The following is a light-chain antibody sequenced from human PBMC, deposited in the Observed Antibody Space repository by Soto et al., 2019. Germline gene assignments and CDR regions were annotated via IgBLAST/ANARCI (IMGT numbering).Light chain of an antibody. CDR3: QRSYSTLMYT. CDR2: AAS. Sequence: DIQMTQSPSSLSASVGDRVTITCRASQSISSYLNWYQQKPGKAPKLLIYAASSLQSGVPSRFSGSGSGTDFTLTISSLQPEDFATYYCQRSYSTLMYTFXQGTKVDIK. V-gene: IGKV1-39*01. CDR1: QSISSY. J-gene: IGKJ2*01.